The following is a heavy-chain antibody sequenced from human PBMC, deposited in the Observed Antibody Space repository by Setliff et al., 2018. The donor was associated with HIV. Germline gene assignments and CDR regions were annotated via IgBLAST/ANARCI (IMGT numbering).Heavy chain of an antibody. D-gene: IGHD3-9*01. CDR3: ARISGNDDILTGYSVGYYFDY. CDR1: GFTFSTYV. Sequence: GGSLRLSCAASGFTFSTYVMTWVRQAPGKGLEWVANIKQDGSEKYYEDSVKGRFTISRDNAKNSLYLQMSSLRAEDTAVYYCARISGNDDILTGYSVGYYFDYWGQGTLVTVSS. V-gene: IGHV3-7*01. CDR2: IKQDGSEK. J-gene: IGHJ4*02.